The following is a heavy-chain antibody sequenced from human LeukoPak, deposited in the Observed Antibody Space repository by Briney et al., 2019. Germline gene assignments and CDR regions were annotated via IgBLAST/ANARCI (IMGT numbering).Heavy chain of an antibody. D-gene: IGHD5-12*01. V-gene: IGHV3-30*04. J-gene: IGHJ4*02. CDR2: ISHDGHNI. Sequence: PGGSLRLSCAASGFTFSSYAMHWVRQAPGKGLEWVAVISHDGHNIYYADSVKGRFTISRDNSKNTLYLQMNSLRAEDTAVYYCAKEGEATALDYWGQGTLVTVSS. CDR1: GFTFSSYA. CDR3: AKEGEATALDY.